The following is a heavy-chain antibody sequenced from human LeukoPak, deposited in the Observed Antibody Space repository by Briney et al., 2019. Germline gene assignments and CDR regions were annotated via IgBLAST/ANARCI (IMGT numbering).Heavy chain of an antibody. V-gene: IGHV3-48*01. D-gene: IGHD5-18*01. J-gene: IGHJ4*02. CDR2: ISSSGFTL. CDR3: ARDRKSSYSYGPIDY. CDR1: GFTCSDYS. Sequence: PGGSLRLSCVASGFTCSDYSINWVRQAPGKGLEWVSYISSSGFTLNYADSVKGRFTISRDNAKNSLYLQMNSLRAEDTAVYYCARDRKSSYSYGPIDYWGQGTLVTVSS.